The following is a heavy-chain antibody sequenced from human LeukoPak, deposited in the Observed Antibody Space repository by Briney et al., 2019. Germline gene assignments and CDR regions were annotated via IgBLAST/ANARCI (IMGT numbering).Heavy chain of an antibody. CDR3: ARRLGYCSTTSCYVAPFDY. Sequence: GGSLRLSCAASGXTFSDYYVSWIRQAPGKGLEWVSDISSTSIYTNYADSVKGRFTISRDNSKNTLYLQMNSLRAEDTAVYYCARRLGYCSTTSCYVAPFDYWGQGTLVTVSS. CDR1: GXTFSDYY. CDR2: ISSTSIYT. J-gene: IGHJ4*02. V-gene: IGHV3-11*03. D-gene: IGHD2-2*01.